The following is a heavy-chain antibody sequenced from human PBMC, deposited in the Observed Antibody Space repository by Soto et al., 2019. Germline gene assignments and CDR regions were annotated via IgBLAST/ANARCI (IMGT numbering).Heavy chain of an antibody. Sequence: PGGSLRLSCSVSGFTFSSYAMHWVRQAPGKGLEYVSAISSNGGSTYYADSVKGRFTISRDNSKNTLYLQMSSLRAEDTAVYYCVNRFGEYYDILTGPYYFDYWGQGTLVTVSS. D-gene: IGHD3-9*01. CDR3: VNRFGEYYDILTGPYYFDY. CDR1: GFTFSSYA. CDR2: ISSNGGST. V-gene: IGHV3-64D*08. J-gene: IGHJ4*02.